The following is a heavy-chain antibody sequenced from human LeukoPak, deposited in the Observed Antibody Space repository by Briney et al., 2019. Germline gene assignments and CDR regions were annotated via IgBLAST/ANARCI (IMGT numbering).Heavy chain of an antibody. CDR1: GGSISSDNW. V-gene: IGHV4-4*02. CDR3: ARPDCSSTSCKNYYFDY. J-gene: IGHJ4*02. CDR2: IYHSGST. D-gene: IGHD2-2*01. Sequence: PSGTLSLTCAVSGGSISSDNWWSWVRQPPGKGLEWIGEIYHSGSTYYNPSLKSRVTISVDTSKNQFSLKLSSVTAADTAVYYCARPDCSSTSCKNYYFDYWGQGTLVTVSS.